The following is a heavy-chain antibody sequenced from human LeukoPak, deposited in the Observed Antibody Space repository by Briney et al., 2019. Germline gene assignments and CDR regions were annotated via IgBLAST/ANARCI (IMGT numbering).Heavy chain of an antibody. Sequence: PGGSLRLSCVVSGITFSTHGFHWVRQAPGKGLEWVSVIWHDGGRKEYADSVRGRFTISRDNSNLYLQMNSLRAEDTTIYYCARDIGNSGFNLDYWGQGTPVTVSS. V-gene: IGHV3-33*01. CDR3: ARDIGNSGFNLDY. CDR2: IWHDGGRK. CDR1: GITFSTHG. J-gene: IGHJ4*02. D-gene: IGHD5-12*01.